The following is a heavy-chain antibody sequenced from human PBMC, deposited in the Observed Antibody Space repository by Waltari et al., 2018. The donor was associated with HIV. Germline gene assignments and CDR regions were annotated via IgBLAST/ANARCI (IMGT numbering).Heavy chain of an antibody. CDR3: AKSMRDLRPSAFDV. CDR1: GFNFGNFA. V-gene: IGHV3-23*01. CDR2: LSGSGSTA. J-gene: IGHJ3*01. D-gene: IGHD2-8*01. Sequence: EVQLLESGGGLVQPGGSLRLDCAACGFNFGNFAMSWVRQAPGKGPEWVSALSGSGSTASYADYVKGRFTISRDFSNNTLFLQMNNLRADDTAVYFCAKSMRDLRPSAFDVWGQGTMVAISS.